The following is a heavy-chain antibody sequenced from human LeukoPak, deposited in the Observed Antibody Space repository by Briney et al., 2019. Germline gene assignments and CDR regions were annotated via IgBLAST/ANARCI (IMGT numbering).Heavy chain of an antibody. CDR2: IYSGGST. CDR3: ASQGWLQSGFDP. CDR1: GFTVSSNY. V-gene: IGHV3-66*02. J-gene: IGHJ5*02. Sequence: PGGSLRLSCAASGFTVSSNYMSWVRQAPGKGLEWVSVIYSGGSTYYADSVKGRFTISRDNSKNTLYLQMNSLRAEDKAVYYCASQGWLQSGFDPWGQGTLVTVSS. D-gene: IGHD5-24*01.